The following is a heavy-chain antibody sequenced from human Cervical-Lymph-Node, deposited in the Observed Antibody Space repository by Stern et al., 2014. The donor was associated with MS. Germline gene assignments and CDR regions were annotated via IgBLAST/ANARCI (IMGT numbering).Heavy chain of an antibody. D-gene: IGHD3-16*01. CDR2: IYWYYYK. Sequence: QVTLRESGPTLVKPTQTLTLTCTFSGFSLSTSGLGVGWFRQPPGKALEWLALIYWYYYKRYNASLKSRLTITGDTSENQVVLTMTNMDPVDTATYFCSRRLRLNWFDPWGQGTLVTVSS. CDR1: GFSLSTSGLG. CDR3: SRRLRLNWFDP. J-gene: IGHJ5*02. V-gene: IGHV2-5*01.